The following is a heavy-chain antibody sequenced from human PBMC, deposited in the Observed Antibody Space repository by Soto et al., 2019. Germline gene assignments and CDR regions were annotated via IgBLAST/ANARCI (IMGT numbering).Heavy chain of an antibody. CDR2: IYYSGST. Sequence: PSETLSLTCTVSGGSISSDSYYWAWIRQPPGKGLEWIGNIYYSGSTFYNPPLKSRVTISIDTSKNQFALRLSSVTAADTAVYYCAKTYYYDSSSNWFDPWGQGTLVTVS. J-gene: IGHJ5*02. CDR3: AKTYYYDSSSNWFDP. CDR1: GGSISSDSYY. D-gene: IGHD3-22*01. V-gene: IGHV4-39*01.